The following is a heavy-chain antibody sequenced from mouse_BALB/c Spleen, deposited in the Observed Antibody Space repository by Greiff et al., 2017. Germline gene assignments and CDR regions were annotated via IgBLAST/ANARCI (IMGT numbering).Heavy chain of an antibody. CDR3: AKILWLRRWYFDV. CDR1: GFTFTDYY. Sequence: EVHLVESGGGLVQPGGSLRLSCATSGFTFTDYYMSWVRQPPGKALEWLGFIRNKANGYTTEYSASVKGRFTISRDNSQSILYLQMNTLRAEDSATYYCAKILWLRRWYFDVWGAGTTVTVSS. J-gene: IGHJ1*01. D-gene: IGHD2-2*01. V-gene: IGHV7-3*02. CDR2: IRNKANGYTT.